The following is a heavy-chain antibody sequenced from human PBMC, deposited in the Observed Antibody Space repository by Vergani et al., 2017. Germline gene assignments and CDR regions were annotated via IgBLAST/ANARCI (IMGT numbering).Heavy chain of an antibody. D-gene: IGHD5-12*01. CDR1: GFTFSDYY. V-gene: IGHV3-11*06. CDR3: ARAHSGYDSHCDY. Sequence: QVQLVESGGGLVKPGGSLRLSCAASGFTFSDYYMSWIRQAPGKGLEWVSYISSSSSYTNYADSVKGRFTISRDNAKNSLYLQMNSLRAEDTAVYYCARAHSGYDSHCDYWGQGTLVTVSS. J-gene: IGHJ4*02. CDR2: ISSSSSYT.